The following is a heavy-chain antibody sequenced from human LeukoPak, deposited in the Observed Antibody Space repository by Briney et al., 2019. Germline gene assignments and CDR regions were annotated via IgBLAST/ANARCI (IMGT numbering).Heavy chain of an antibody. D-gene: IGHD4-17*01. CDR1: GYTFTSYY. CDR2: INPSGGST. V-gene: IGHV1-46*01. Sequence: ASVKVSCKASGYTFTSYYMYWVRQAPGQRLEWMGIINPSGGSTSYAQKFQGRVTMTRDTSISTAYMELSRLRSDDTAVYYCARDYGSYYFDYWGQGTLVTVSS. CDR3: ARDYGSYYFDY. J-gene: IGHJ4*02.